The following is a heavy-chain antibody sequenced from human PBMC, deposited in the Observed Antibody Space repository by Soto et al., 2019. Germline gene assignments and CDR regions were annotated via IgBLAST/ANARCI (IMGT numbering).Heavy chain of an antibody. Sequence: ASVKVSCKASGYTFTSYAMHWVRQAPGQRLEWMGWINAGNGNTKYSQKFQGRVTITRDTSASTAYMELSSLRSEDTAVYYCARAEITIFGVVIIGFDYWGQGTLVTVSS. J-gene: IGHJ4*02. V-gene: IGHV1-3*01. CDR2: INAGNGNT. CDR1: GYTFTSYA. CDR3: ARAEITIFGVVIIGFDY. D-gene: IGHD3-3*01.